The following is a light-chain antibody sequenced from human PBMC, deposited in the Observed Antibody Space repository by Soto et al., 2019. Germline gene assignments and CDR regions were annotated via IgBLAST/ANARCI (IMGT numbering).Light chain of an antibody. CDR3: GTWDSDLSAAV. V-gene: IGLV1-51*01. J-gene: IGLJ3*02. CDR2: DND. CDR1: TSNIWNNY. Sequence: QSVLTQPPSVSAAPGQMVTISCSGSTSNIWNNYVSWYQQLPGTAPKLLIYDNDKRPSGIPDRFSGSKSGTSATLGISGLQTGDEAEYHCGTWDSDLSAAVFGGGTKLTVL.